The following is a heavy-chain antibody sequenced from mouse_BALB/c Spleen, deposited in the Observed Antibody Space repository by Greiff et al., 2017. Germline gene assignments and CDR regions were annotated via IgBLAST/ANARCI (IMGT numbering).Heavy chain of an antibody. CDR1: GFTFSSFG. CDR3: ARDYYGSSYAMDY. Sequence: DVMLVESGGGLVQPGGSRKLSCAASGFTFSSFGMHWVRQAPEKGLEWVAYISSGSSTIYYADTVKGRFTISRDNPKNTLFLQMTSLRSEDTAMYYCARDYYGSSYAMDYWGQGTSVTVSS. J-gene: IGHJ4*01. V-gene: IGHV5-17*02. CDR2: ISSGSSTI. D-gene: IGHD1-1*01.